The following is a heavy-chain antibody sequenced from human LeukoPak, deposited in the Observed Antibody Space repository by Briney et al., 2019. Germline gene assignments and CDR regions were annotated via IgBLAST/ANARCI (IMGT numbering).Heavy chain of an antibody. D-gene: IGHD6-6*01. Sequence: SETLSLTCAVYGGSFSGYYWSWIRQPPGKGLEWIGEINHSGSTNYNPSHKSRVTISVDTSKNQFSLKLSSVTAADTAVYYCARGEYSSSFDYWGQGTLVTVSS. J-gene: IGHJ4*02. CDR1: GGSFSGYY. CDR3: ARGEYSSSFDY. CDR2: INHSGST. V-gene: IGHV4-34*01.